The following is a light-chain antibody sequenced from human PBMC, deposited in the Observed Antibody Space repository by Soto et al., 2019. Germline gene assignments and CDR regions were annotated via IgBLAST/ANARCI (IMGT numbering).Light chain of an antibody. CDR1: SSNIGSES. J-gene: IGLJ1*01. CDR2: SYN. V-gene: IGLV1-44*01. Sequence: QSVLTQPPSTSGTPGQRVTISCSGSSSNIGSESVNWYQQLPGTAPKLLIYSYNQRPSGGPDRFSGSKSGTSASLAISGLQSEDEADYICAAWDDSLNGYVFGLGTKLTVL. CDR3: AAWDDSLNGYV.